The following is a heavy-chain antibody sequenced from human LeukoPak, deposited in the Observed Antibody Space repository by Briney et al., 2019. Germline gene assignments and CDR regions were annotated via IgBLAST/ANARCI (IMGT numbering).Heavy chain of an antibody. CDR3: ARGLSSPYYYPKVYFDY. J-gene: IGHJ4*02. CDR1: GGSFSGYY. V-gene: IGHV4-34*01. CDR2: INHSGST. Sequence: PSETLSLTCAVYGGSFSGYYWSWIRQPPGKGLEWIGEINHSGSTNYNPSLKSRATISVDTSKNQFSLKLSSVTAADTAVYYCARGLSSPYYYPKVYFDYWGQGTLFTVSS. D-gene: IGHD3-22*01.